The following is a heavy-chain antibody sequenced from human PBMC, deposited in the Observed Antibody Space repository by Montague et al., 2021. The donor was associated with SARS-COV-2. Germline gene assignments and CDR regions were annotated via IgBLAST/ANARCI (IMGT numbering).Heavy chain of an antibody. Sequence: SETLSLTCTVSHFSITSYYWSWVRQPPGKGLEWIGNVYYNGNTYYNSSLKSRVTMPADTSKNQFSLRVTSVTAADTAMYYCARLGLLPYYFDVWGRGALVTVSS. J-gene: IGHJ2*01. CDR3: ARLGLLPYYFDV. V-gene: IGHV4-59*08. D-gene: IGHD3/OR15-3a*01. CDR1: HFSITSYY. CDR2: VYYNGNT.